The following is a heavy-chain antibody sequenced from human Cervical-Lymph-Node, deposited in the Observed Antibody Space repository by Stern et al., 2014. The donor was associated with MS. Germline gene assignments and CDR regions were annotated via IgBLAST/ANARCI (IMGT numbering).Heavy chain of an antibody. CDR3: ANPFPYAN. Sequence: QMPLVQSGAELKKPGASVKVSCKASGDTFASYPIHWLRQAHGPGPVLMGIVNPTDGRTTYAQTFKGRVTMPRDTSTRTVYMELSSLKAEDTAMYFCANPFPYANWGQGTRVTVSS. CDR2: VNPTDGRT. V-gene: IGHV1-46*03. D-gene: IGHD2/OR15-2a*01. CDR1: GDTFASYP. J-gene: IGHJ1*01.